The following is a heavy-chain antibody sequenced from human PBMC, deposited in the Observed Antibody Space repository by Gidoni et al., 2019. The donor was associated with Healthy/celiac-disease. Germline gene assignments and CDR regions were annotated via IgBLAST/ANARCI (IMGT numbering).Heavy chain of an antibody. CDR2: ISGSGGST. D-gene: IGHD3-16*02. J-gene: IGHJ4*02. Sequence: EVQLLESGGGLVQPGGSLRLSCAASGFTFSSYAMSWVRQAPGKGLEWVSAISGSGGSTYYADSVKGRFTISRDNSKNTLYLQMNSLRAEDTAVYYCAKDFGGVIVKGWYYFDYWGQGTLVTVSS. V-gene: IGHV3-23*01. CDR3: AKDFGGVIVKGWYYFDY. CDR1: GFTFSSYA.